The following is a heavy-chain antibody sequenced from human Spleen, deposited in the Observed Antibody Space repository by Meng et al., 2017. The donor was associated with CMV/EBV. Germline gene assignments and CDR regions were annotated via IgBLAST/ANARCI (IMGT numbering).Heavy chain of an antibody. CDR1: GFIFRNYW. J-gene: IGHJ6*02. CDR3: ARDRIVVVPAAIGRWYYYGMDV. D-gene: IGHD2-2*02. CDR2: TSDVGSTSDT. V-gene: IGHV3-74*01. Sequence: GESLKISCAASGFIFRNYWMHWVRQAPGEGLMWVSRTSDVGSTSDTGYAASVRGRFTISRDNAKNSLYLQMNSLRAEDTAVYYCARDRIVVVPAAIGRWYYYGMDVWGQGTTVTVSS.